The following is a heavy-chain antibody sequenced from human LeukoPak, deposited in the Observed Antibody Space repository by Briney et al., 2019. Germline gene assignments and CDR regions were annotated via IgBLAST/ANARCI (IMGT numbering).Heavy chain of an antibody. D-gene: IGHD3-9*01. CDR2: IIPIFGTS. Sequence: ASVKVSCKASGGTFSSYAISWVRQAPGQGLEWMGGIIPIFGTSNYAQKFQGRVTITADESTSTAYMELSSLRSEDTAVYYCARGTLRYFGWSQGYFDYWGQGTLVTVSS. J-gene: IGHJ4*02. V-gene: IGHV1-69*13. CDR3: ARGTLRYFGWSQGYFDY. CDR1: GGTFSSYA.